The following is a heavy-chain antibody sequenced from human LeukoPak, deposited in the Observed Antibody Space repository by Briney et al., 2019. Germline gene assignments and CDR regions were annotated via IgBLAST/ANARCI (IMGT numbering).Heavy chain of an antibody. D-gene: IGHD3-16*01. Sequence: SETLSLTCTVSGDSISSYYWSWIRQPPGKGLEWIGYIYYIGNTNYSSSLKSRVTISVDTSKNQFSLKPSSVTAADTAVYYCARDYAFDIWGQGTLVTVSS. CDR1: GDSISSYY. CDR3: ARDYAFDI. V-gene: IGHV4-59*01. CDR2: IYYIGNT. J-gene: IGHJ4*02.